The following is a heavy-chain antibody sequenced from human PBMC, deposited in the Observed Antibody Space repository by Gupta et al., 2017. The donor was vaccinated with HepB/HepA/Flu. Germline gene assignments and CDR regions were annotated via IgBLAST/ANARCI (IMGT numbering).Heavy chain of an antibody. J-gene: IGHJ3*02. Sequence: QVQLVESGGGVVQPGRSLRLSCSASGFPFSGFAMFWVRQAPGGGLEWVSAIANDGSNKNYADSVKGRFTIARDNSKNTLYLQGNSLRLEETALYYCAREGAGYCSPGSCYDNSFDIGGQGTLVTVSS. CDR3: AREGAGYCSPGSCYDNSFDI. CDR1: GFPFSGFA. D-gene: IGHD2-15*01. V-gene: IGHV3-30-3*01. CDR2: IANDGSNK.